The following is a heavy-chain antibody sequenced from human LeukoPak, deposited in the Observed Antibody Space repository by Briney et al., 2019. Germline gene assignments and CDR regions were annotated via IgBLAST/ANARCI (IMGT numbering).Heavy chain of an antibody. CDR2: ISGSGGST. CDR3: AKDGYSSSWYRGDAFDI. J-gene: IGHJ3*02. D-gene: IGHD6-13*01. V-gene: IGHV3-23*01. CDR1: GFTFSSYA. Sequence: GGSLRLSCAASGFTFSSYAMSWVRQAPGKGLEWVSAISGSGGSTYYADSVKGRFTISRDNSKNTLYLQMNSLRAEDTAVYYCAKDGYSSSWYRGDAFDIWGQGTMVTVSS.